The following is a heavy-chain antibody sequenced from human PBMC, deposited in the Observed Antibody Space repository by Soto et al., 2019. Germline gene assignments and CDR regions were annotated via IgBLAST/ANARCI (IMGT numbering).Heavy chain of an antibody. CDR2: INSSTSHT. Sequence: QGQLVESGGGLVKPGGSLSLSCAVSGFTFSDYYMTWIRQAPGKGLEWVSYINSSTSHTNYSESVKGRFTISRDNAKTSLFLQMNSLRAEDTAVYYCARGRGAAADDFDFWGQGTLVTVSS. CDR3: ARGRGAAADDFDF. D-gene: IGHD6-13*01. J-gene: IGHJ4*02. CDR1: GFTFSDYY. V-gene: IGHV3-11*05.